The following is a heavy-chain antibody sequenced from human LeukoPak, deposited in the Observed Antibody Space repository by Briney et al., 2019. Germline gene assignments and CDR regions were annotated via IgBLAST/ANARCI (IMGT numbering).Heavy chain of an antibody. CDR1: GFTFSTYG. CDR3: ARGLGYCSSTSCYSDFDY. J-gene: IGHJ4*02. D-gene: IGHD2-2*01. Sequence: GGSLRLSCAASGFTFSTYGMHWVRQAPGKGLEWVAVIWYDGSNKNYADSVKGRFTISRDNSKNTLYLQMNSLRAEDTAVYYCARGLGYCSSTSCYSDFDYWGQGTLVTVSS. CDR2: IWYDGSNK. V-gene: IGHV3-33*01.